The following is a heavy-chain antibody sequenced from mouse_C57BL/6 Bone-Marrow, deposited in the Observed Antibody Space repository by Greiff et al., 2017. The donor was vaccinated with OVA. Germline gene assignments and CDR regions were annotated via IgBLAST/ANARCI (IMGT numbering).Heavy chain of an antibody. CDR1: GYTFTSYW. Sequence: QVQLQQPGAELVKPGASVKLSCKASGYTFTSYWMHWVKQRPGQGLEWIGMIHPNSGSINYNEKFKSQATLTVDKSSSTDYMQLSSLTSEDSAVYDCARGIYYDYLYYLDYWGQGTTLTVSS. CDR2: IHPNSGSI. CDR3: ARGIYYDYLYYLDY. J-gene: IGHJ2*01. D-gene: IGHD2-4*01. V-gene: IGHV1-64*01.